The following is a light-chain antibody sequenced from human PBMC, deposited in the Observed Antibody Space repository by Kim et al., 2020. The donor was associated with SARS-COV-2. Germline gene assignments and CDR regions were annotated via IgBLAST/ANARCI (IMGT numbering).Light chain of an antibody. J-gene: IGLJ1*01. CDR3: QVWDTYTDHYV. Sequence: SYELTQPPSVSVAPGETARISCGGNIGSKSVHWYQQKPGQAPVLVIYYDADRPSGIPERFSGSNSGNTATLTISRVEAGDEADYYCQVWDTYTDHYVFGTGTKVTVL. CDR1: IGSKS. CDR2: YDA. V-gene: IGLV3-21*04.